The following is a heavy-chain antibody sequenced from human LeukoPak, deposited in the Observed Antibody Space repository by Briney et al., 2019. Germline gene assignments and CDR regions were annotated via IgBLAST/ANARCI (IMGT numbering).Heavy chain of an antibody. V-gene: IGHV4-59*12. J-gene: IGHJ4*02. Sequence: PSETLSLTCTDSGGSLSGYYWSWVRQPPGKGVECIGYIYYSGSTNYNPSLKSRVTISVATSKTQFSLKLSSVTAADTAVYYCARGGIAVAGTKFDYWGQGTLVTVSS. D-gene: IGHD6-19*01. CDR1: GGSLSGYY. CDR2: IYYSGST. CDR3: ARGGIAVAGTKFDY.